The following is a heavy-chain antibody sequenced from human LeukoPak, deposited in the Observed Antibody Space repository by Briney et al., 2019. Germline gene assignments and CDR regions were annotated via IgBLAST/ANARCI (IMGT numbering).Heavy chain of an antibody. CDR1: GFTFGSFA. CDR3: AKDGSWGDYQFYFYMDV. J-gene: IGHJ6*03. D-gene: IGHD3-16*01. CDR2: SSGSGYYT. Sequence: PGGSLRLSCEASGFTFGSFAMRWVRQAPGKGLEWVSGSSGSGYYTYYAQSVKGRFTISRDNSKNTMYIELNSLRAEDTARYFCAKDGSWGDYQFYFYMDVWGKGTTVTVSS. V-gene: IGHV3-23*01.